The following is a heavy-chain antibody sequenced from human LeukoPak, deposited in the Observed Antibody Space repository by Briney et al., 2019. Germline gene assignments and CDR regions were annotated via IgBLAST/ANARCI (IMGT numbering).Heavy chain of an antibody. CDR2: IIPIFGTA. CDR3: ARDPGYYDFWSGYCDY. CDR1: GGTFSSYA. Sequence: SVKVSCKASGGTFSSYAISWVRQAPGQGLEWMGRIIPIFGTANYAQKFQGRVTITTDESTSTAYMELSSLRSEDTAVYYCARDPGYYDFWSGYCDYWGQGTLVTVSS. D-gene: IGHD3-3*01. J-gene: IGHJ4*02. V-gene: IGHV1-69*05.